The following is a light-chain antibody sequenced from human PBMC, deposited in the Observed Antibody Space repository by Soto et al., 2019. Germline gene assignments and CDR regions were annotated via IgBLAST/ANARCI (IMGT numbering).Light chain of an antibody. CDR1: TSNIGLGYD. CDR3: QSHDSTLNPSYV. V-gene: IGLV1-40*01. Sequence: QAVVTQPPSVSGAPGQKVTISCTGSTSNIGLGYDVHWYQQLPGTAPKLLIYGNNNRPSGVPDRFSGSKSGTSASLAITGLQAEDEADYYCQSHDSTLNPSYVFGTGTKLTVL. CDR2: GNN. J-gene: IGLJ1*01.